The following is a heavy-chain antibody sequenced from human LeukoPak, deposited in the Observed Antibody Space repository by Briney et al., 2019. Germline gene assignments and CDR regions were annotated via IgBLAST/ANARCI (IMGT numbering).Heavy chain of an antibody. D-gene: IGHD3-10*01. Sequence: GGSLRLSCAASGFTFNTYSMNWVRQDPGKGLEWVSSISSSSSHIYYADSVKGRFTISRDNAKNSLYLQMNSLRAEDTAVYYCARDASGSYPLYFDYWGQGTLVTVSS. V-gene: IGHV3-21*01. CDR3: ARDASGSYPLYFDY. CDR1: GFTFNTYS. CDR2: ISSSSSHI. J-gene: IGHJ4*02.